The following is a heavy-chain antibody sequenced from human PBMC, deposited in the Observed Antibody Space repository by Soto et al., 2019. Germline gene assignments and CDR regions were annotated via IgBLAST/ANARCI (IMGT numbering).Heavy chain of an antibody. J-gene: IGHJ6*03. D-gene: IGHD4-17*01. CDR1: GFTVSTKY. Sequence: GGSLRLSCAASGFTVSTKYMSWVRQAPGKGLEWVSVIYSGGTTDYAAPVKGRFTISRDDSKNTLYLQMNSLKTEDTAVYYCTTPPPGGHDYVSNYYYYYYMDVWGKGTTVTVSS. CDR2: IYSGGTT. CDR3: TTPPPGGHDYVSNYYYYYYMDV. V-gene: IGHV3-15*01.